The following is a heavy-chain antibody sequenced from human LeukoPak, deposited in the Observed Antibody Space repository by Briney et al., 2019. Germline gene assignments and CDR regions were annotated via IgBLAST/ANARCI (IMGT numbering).Heavy chain of an antibody. V-gene: IGHV4-38-2*01. J-gene: IGHJ3*02. CDR3: ARSRSIGYCSGGSCYHDAFDI. Sequence: SETLSLTCAVSGYSISSGYYWGWIRQPPGKGLEWIGSIYHSGSTYYNPSLKSRVTISVDTSKNQFSLKLSSVTAADTAVYYCARSRSIGYCSGGSCYHDAFDIWGQGTMVTVSS. CDR2: IYHSGST. D-gene: IGHD2-15*01. CDR1: GYSISSGYY.